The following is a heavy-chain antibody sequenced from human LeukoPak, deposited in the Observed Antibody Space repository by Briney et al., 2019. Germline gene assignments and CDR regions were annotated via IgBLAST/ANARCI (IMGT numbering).Heavy chain of an antibody. D-gene: IGHD6-19*01. J-gene: IGHJ4*02. V-gene: IGHV3-30-3*01. CDR3: ARWGWAFDF. CDR1: GFTSRNYA. CDR2: VSYDGGNV. Sequence: GGSLRLSCAASGFTSRNYAVHWVRQAPGKGLEWVAVVSYDGGNVYYTDSVKGRFTISRDNSRNTLYLQMHSLTVEDTAVYYCARWGWAFDFWGQGTLVTVSS.